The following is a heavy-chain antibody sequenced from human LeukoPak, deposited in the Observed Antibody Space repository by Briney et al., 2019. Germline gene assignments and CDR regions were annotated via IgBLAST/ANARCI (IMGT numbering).Heavy chain of an antibody. CDR2: FDPEDGET. V-gene: IGHV1-24*01. J-gene: IGHJ3*02. CDR3: ATDSRYGAFDI. Sequence: GASVKVSCKVSGYTLTELSMHWVRQAPGIGLEWMGGFDPEDGETIYAQKFQGRVTMTEDTSTDTAYMELSSPRSEDTAVYYCATDSRYGAFDIWGQGTMVTVPS. D-gene: IGHD3-9*01. CDR1: GYTLTELS.